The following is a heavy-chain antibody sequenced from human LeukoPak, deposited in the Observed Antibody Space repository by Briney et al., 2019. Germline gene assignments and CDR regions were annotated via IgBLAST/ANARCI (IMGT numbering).Heavy chain of an antibody. V-gene: IGHV4-59*08. Sequence: SETLSLTCTVSGGSIGSYYWSWIRQPPGKGLEWIGYIYYSGSTNYNPSLKSRVTISVDTSKNQFSLKLSSVTAADTAVYYCARDPEGSPLDYWGQGTLVTVSS. CDR1: GGSIGSYY. CDR2: IYYSGST. D-gene: IGHD6-13*01. J-gene: IGHJ4*02. CDR3: ARDPEGSPLDY.